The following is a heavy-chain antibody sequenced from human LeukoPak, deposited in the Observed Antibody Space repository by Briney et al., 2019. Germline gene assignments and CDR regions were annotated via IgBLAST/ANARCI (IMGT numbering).Heavy chain of an antibody. Sequence: SVTLSLTCTVSGASISSYYWNWIRQPPGKGLEWIGYIYYSGSTNYNPSLKSRVTISVDTSKNQFSLKLSSVTAADTAVYYCARGADSSGYYSIFYFDYWGQGTLVTVSS. J-gene: IGHJ4*02. CDR3: ARGADSSGYYSIFYFDY. D-gene: IGHD3-22*01. V-gene: IGHV4-59*01. CDR2: IYYSGST. CDR1: GASISSYY.